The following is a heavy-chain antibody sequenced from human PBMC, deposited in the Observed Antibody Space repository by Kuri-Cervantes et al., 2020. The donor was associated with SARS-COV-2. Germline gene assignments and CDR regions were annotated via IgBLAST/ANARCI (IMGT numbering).Heavy chain of an antibody. V-gene: IGHV4-59*01. CDR3: ARDNILFSGSGFDT. J-gene: IGHJ5*02. CDR2: FYSTGVT. CDR1: GGSINDYY. Sequence: SETLSLTCTVSGGSINDYYWGWIRQPPGKGLEWIGYFYSTGVTNYDPSLKTRVTISTDASKNQLSLKLTSVTAADTAVYYCARDNILFSGSGFDTWGQGALATVSS. D-gene: IGHD1-26*01.